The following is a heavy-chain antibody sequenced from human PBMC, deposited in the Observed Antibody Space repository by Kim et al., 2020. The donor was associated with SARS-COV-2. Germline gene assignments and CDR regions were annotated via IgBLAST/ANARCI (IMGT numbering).Heavy chain of an antibody. D-gene: IGHD1-26*01. CDR3: ARGSGSYSYY. CDR2: INSDGSST. Sequence: GSLRLSCAASGFTFSRYWMHWVRQAPGKGLVWVSRINSDGSSTSYADSVKGRFTISRDNAQNTLFLQMNSLRAEDTAVYYCARGSGSYSYYWGQGTLVTVSS. J-gene: IGHJ4*02. V-gene: IGHV3-74*01. CDR1: GFTFSRYW.